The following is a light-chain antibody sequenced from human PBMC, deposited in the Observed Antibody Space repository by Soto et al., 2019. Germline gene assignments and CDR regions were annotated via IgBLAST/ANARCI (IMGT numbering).Light chain of an antibody. Sequence: DIQMTQSPSSLSASVGDRVTITCRASQSISSYLNWYQQKPGKAPKLLIYAASSLQSGLTSRFSGSGSGTDFTLTISSMQPEEFATYYCQQSYSTLWTFGQW. CDR3: QQSYSTLWT. CDR1: QSISSY. CDR2: AAS. V-gene: IGKV1-39*01. J-gene: IGKJ1*01.